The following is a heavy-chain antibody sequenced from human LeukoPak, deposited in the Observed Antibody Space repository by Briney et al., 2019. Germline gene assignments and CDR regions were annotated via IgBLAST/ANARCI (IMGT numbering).Heavy chain of an antibody. J-gene: IGHJ4*02. CDR3: ARDTRGLGATYYFDY. CDR1: GGSISSYY. Sequence: NPSETLSLTCTVSGGSISSYYWSWIRQPAEKELEWIGRIYTSGSTNYNPSLKSRVTMSVDTSKNQFSLKLSSVTAADTAVYYCARDTRGLGATYYFDYWGQGTLVTVSS. D-gene: IGHD1-26*01. CDR2: IYTSGST. V-gene: IGHV4-4*07.